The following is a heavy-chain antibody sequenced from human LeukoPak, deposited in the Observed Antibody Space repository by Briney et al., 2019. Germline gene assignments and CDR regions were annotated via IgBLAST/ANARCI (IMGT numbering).Heavy chain of an antibody. Sequence: PGGSLRLSCAASGFTFSTYAMSWVRQAPGKGLEWVSHFGGSGGTIYYADSVKGRFTISRDNSKNTLYLQMNSLRAEDTAVYYCAKDGYSYGYGFDYWGQGTLVTVSS. CDR2: FGGSGGTI. J-gene: IGHJ4*02. V-gene: IGHV3-23*01. CDR3: AKDGYSYGYGFDY. D-gene: IGHD5-18*01. CDR1: GFTFSTYA.